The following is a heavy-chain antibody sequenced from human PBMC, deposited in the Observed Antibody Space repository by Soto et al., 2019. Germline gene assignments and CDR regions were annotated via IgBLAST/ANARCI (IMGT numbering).Heavy chain of an antibody. D-gene: IGHD6-6*01. V-gene: IGHV3-23*01. CDR1: GFRISTYD. CDR2: IRGSGGST. Sequence: EVQLLESGGDLVQPGGSLRLSCGASGFRISTYDMSWVRQAPGKGLEWVSYIRGSGGSTYYADSVKGRFTISRDNSKNTLYLQLNRLSAEDTAVYYCATASIAARPDFDYWGQGTQVTVSS. CDR3: ATASIAARPDFDY. J-gene: IGHJ4*02.